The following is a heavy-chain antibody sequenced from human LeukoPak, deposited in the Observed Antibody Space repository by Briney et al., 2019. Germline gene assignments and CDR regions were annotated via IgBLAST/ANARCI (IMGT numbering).Heavy chain of an antibody. J-gene: IGHJ4*02. CDR1: GGSISSFY. D-gene: IGHD3-22*01. V-gene: IGHV4-59*01. Sequence: SETLSLTCTVSGGSISSFYWNWIRQPPGKGLEWIGYIYYSGSTNYNPSLKSRVTISVDTSKNQFSLKLSSVTAADTAVYYCARADSSGYYVGYWGQGTLVTVSS. CDR2: IYYSGST. CDR3: ARADSSGYYVGY.